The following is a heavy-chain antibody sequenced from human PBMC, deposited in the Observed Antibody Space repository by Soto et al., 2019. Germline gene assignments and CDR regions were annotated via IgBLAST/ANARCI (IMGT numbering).Heavy chain of an antibody. V-gene: IGHV4-61*01. D-gene: IGHD3-10*01. Sequence: SGTMSLTCTFSGGSVSSGSYYWSWIRQPPGKGLEWIGYIYYSGSTNYNPSLKSRVTISVDTSKNQFSLKLSSVTAADTAVYYCARAPTNYYGSAMDVWGQGTTVTVSS. CDR1: GGSVSSGSYY. CDR2: IYYSGST. J-gene: IGHJ6*02. CDR3: ARAPTNYYGSAMDV.